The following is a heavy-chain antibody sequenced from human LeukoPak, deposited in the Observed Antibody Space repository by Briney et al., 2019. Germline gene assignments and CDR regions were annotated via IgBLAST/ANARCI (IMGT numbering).Heavy chain of an antibody. J-gene: IGHJ4*02. CDR2: ITSSSRTI. CDR1: GFTFSDYD. D-gene: IGHD4-23*01. CDR3: ARPTTVALDY. V-gene: IGHV3-48*02. Sequence: GGSLRLCCAASGFTFSDYDMNWVRQPPGKGLEWVSYITSSSRTINYADSVKGRFTVSRDNAKNSLYLQMDSLRDEDTAVYYCARPTTVALDYWGQGTLVTVSS.